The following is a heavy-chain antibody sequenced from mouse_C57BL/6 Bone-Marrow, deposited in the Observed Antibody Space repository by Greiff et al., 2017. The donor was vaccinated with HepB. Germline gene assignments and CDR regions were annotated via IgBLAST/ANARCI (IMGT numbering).Heavy chain of an antibody. J-gene: IGHJ4*01. CDR1: GYTFTSYW. CDR3: ARRLGRAMDY. D-gene: IGHD1-2*01. Sequence: QVQLKQSGAELVKPGASVKLSCKASGYTFTSYWMHWVKQRPGQGLEWIGMIHPNSGSTNYNEKFKSKATLTVDKSSSTAYMQLSSLTSEDSAVYYCARRLGRAMDYWGQGTSVTVSS. CDR2: IHPNSGST. V-gene: IGHV1-64*01.